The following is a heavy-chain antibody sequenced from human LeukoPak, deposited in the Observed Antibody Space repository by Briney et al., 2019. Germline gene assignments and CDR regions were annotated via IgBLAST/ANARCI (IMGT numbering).Heavy chain of an antibody. V-gene: IGHV3-30*18. CDR2: ISYDGGNQ. CDR3: AKSGHSSSWYTDY. CDR1: GFTFSGSA. D-gene: IGHD6-13*01. Sequence: SLRLSCAASGFTFSGSALHWVRQAPGKGLEWVAVISYDGGNQFYADSVKGRFTISRDNSKNTVYLQTDSLRPEDTAVYHCAKSGHSSSWYTDYWGQGTLVTVSS. J-gene: IGHJ4*02.